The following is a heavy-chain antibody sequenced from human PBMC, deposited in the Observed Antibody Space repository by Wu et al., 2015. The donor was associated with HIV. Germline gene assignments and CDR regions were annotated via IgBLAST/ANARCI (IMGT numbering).Heavy chain of an antibody. CDR3: ARGNCGGDCSSFYYYYYGMGI. D-gene: IGHD2-21*02. J-gene: IGHJ6*02. CDR2: MNPNSGNT. CDR1: GYTFTIYD. V-gene: IGHV1-8*01. Sequence: QVQLVQSGAEVKKPGASVKVSCQASGYTFTIYDINWVRQAPGQGLEWMGWMNPNSGNTGYAQKFQGRVTMTRNTSIGTAYMELSSLRSEDTAVYYCARGNCGGDCSSFYYYYYGMGIWAKGPRSPSP.